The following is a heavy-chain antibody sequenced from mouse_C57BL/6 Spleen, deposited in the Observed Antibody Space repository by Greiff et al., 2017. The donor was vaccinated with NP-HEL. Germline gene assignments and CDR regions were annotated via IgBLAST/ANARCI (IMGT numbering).Heavy chain of an antibody. CDR1: GYTFTSYW. D-gene: IGHD4-1*01. J-gene: IGHJ2*01. CDR3: ARWDWDSYYFDY. Sequence: QFQLQQPGAELVKPGASVKLSCKASGYTFTSYWMQWVKQRPGQGLEWIGEIDPSDSYTNYNQKFKGKATLTVDTSSSTAYMQLSSLTSEDSAVYYCARWDWDSYYFDYWGQGTTLTVSS. V-gene: IGHV1-50*01. CDR2: IDPSDSYT.